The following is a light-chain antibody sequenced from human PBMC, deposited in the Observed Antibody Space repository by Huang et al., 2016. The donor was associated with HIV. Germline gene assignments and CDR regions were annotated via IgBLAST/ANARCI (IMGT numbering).Light chain of an antibody. J-gene: IGKJ4*01. Sequence: EIVLTQSPATLSLSPGERATLSGRASQSVHSYLAGYQQKPGQAPRLLIYDASNRATGSPARFSGSGSGTDFTLTISNLQSEDFAVYYCQQRSAWPLTFGGGTKVEI. V-gene: IGKV3-11*01. CDR1: QSVHSY. CDR3: QQRSAWPLT. CDR2: DAS.